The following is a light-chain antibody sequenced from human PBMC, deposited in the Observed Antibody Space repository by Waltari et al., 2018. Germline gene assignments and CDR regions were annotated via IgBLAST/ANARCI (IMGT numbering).Light chain of an antibody. Sequence: SYELTQPPSISVSPGQTARIPFPGDALSTLYGYWYQQKPGQAPLLLIYKDIERPSGIPERFSGSNSGTTVTLTISGVQAEDEADYYCQSADSSGTYAFGLGTKVTVL. CDR1: ALSTLY. CDR3: QSADSSGTYA. V-gene: IGLV3-25*03. J-gene: IGLJ1*01. CDR2: KDI.